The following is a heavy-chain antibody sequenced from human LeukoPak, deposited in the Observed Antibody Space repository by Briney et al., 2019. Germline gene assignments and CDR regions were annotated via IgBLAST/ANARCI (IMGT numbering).Heavy chain of an antibody. Sequence: PSETLSLTCTVSSYSISSGYYWGWIRQPPGKGLEWIGSIYHSGSTYYNPSLKSRVTISVDTSKNQFPLKLSSVTAADTAVYYCARAHDYGKNDAFDIWGQGTMVTVSS. CDR2: IYHSGST. CDR3: ARAHDYGKNDAFDI. J-gene: IGHJ3*02. D-gene: IGHD4-17*01. CDR1: SYSISSGYY. V-gene: IGHV4-38-2*02.